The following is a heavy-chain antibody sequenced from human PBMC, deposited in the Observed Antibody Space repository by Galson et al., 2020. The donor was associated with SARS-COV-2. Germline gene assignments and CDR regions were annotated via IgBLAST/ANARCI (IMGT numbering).Heavy chain of an antibody. Sequence: GESLKISCAASGFTFSGSAMHWVRQASGKGLEWVGRIRSKANSYATAYAASVKGRFTISRDDSKNTAYLQMNSLKTEDTAVYYCTRRAYYYVDGFDPWGQGTLVTVSS. J-gene: IGHJ5*02. V-gene: IGHV3-73*01. CDR3: TRRAYYYVDGFDP. CDR1: GFTFSGSA. CDR2: IRSKANSYAT. D-gene: IGHD3-10*02.